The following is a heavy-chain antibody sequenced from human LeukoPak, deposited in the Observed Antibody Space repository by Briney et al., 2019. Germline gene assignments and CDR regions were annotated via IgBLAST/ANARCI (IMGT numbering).Heavy chain of an antibody. CDR2: IYYSGST. CDR1: GGSISSYY. D-gene: IGHD3-10*01. Sequence: SSETLSLTCTVSGGSISSYYWSWIRQPPGKGLEWIGYIYYSGSTNYNPSLKSRVTISVDTSRNQFSLKLSSVTAADTAVYYRARGRLGGSGSYYNVLDYWGQGTLVTVSS. J-gene: IGHJ4*02. CDR3: ARGRLGGSGSYYNVLDY. V-gene: IGHV4-59*01.